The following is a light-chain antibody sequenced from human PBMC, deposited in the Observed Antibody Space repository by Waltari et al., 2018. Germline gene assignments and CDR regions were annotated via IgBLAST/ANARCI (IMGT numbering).Light chain of an antibody. CDR1: QSVGRTF. J-gene: IGKJ1*01. CDR2: DAS. V-gene: IGKV3-20*01. CDR3: QKYGRLPAT. Sequence: EIVLTQSPGTLSLSPGQRATLFCRASQSVGRTFAWYQQKPGQAPRLLIYDASTRATGIPDRFSATGSGTDFSLTISRLEPEDFAVYYCQKYGRLPATFGRGTTVEIK.